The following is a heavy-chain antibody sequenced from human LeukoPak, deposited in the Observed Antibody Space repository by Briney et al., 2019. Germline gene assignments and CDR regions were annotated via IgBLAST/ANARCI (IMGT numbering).Heavy chain of an antibody. D-gene: IGHD3-10*01. V-gene: IGHV3-30*18. CDR3: AKSPYYGSGSYYKYYYGMDV. Sequence: PGGSLRLSCAASGFTFSSYGMRWVRQAPGKGLEWVAVISYDGSNKYYADSVKGRFTISRDNSKNTLYLQMNSLRAEDTAVYYCAKSPYYGSGSYYKYYYGMDVWGQGTTVTVSS. CDR2: ISYDGSNK. CDR1: GFTFSSYG. J-gene: IGHJ6*02.